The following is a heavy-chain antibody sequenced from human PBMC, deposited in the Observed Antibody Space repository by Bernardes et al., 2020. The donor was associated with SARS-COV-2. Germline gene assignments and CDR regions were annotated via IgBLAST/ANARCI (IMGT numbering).Heavy chain of an antibody. CDR3: ARDRGAHSGWYLGGDY. J-gene: IGHJ4*02. V-gene: IGHV3-30*04. CDR2: ISDDGRNK. Sequence: GGSLRLSCVASGFTFSSYSVHWVRQAPGKGLEWVAVISDDGRNKHYADSVKGRFTVSRDNSKNTLYLQMNSLRAEDTAVYSCARDRGAHSGWYLGGDYWGQGTLVTVSS. D-gene: IGHD6-19*01. CDR1: GFTFSSYS.